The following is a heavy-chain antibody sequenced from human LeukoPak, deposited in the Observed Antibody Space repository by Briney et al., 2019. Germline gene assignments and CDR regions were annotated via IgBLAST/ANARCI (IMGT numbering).Heavy chain of an antibody. J-gene: IGHJ4*02. Sequence: SETLSLTCTVSGGSISSYYWSWIRQPAGKGLGWIGRIYTSGSTNYNPSLKSRVTMSVDTSKNQFSLKLSSVTAADTAVYYCARDTGCSSTSCRFDYWGQGTLVTVSS. V-gene: IGHV4-4*07. D-gene: IGHD2-2*01. CDR3: ARDTGCSSTSCRFDY. CDR2: IYTSGST. CDR1: GGSISSYY.